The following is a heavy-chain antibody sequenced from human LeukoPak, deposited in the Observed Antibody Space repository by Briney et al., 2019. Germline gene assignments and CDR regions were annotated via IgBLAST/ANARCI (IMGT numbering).Heavy chain of an antibody. V-gene: IGHV3-74*01. D-gene: IGHD2-2*01. Sequence: GGSLRLSCAASGFTFSSYWMHWVRQAPGKGLVWVSRINSDGSSTSYADSVKGRFTISRDNAKNTLYLQMNSLRAEDTAVYYCARDQVVVVPAAHGGYYYYMDVWGKGTTVTVSS. CDR3: ARDQVVVVPAAHGGYYYYMDV. CDR1: GFTFSSYW. CDR2: INSDGSST. J-gene: IGHJ6*03.